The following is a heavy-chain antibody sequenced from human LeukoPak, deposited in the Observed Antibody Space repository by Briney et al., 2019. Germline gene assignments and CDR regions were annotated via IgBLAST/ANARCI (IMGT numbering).Heavy chain of an antibody. V-gene: IGHV1-2*06. CDR1: GYTFTGYY. CDR3: ARVGGYSYGYDY. CDR2: INPNSGGT. J-gene: IGHJ4*02. D-gene: IGHD5-18*01. Sequence: EASVKVSCKVSGYTFTGYYIHWVRQAPGQGLEWMGRINPNSGGTNYAQKFQGRVTMTRDTSISTAYMELSRLRSDDTAVYYCARVGGYSYGYDYWGQGTLVTVSS.